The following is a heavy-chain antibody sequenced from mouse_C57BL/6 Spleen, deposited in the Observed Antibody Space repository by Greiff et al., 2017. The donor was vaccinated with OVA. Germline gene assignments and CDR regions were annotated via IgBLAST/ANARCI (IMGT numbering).Heavy chain of an antibody. V-gene: IGHV1-55*01. CDR2: IYPGSGST. CDR1: GYTFTSYW. Sequence: VQLQQPGAELVKPGASVKMSCKASGYTFTSYWITWVKQRPGQGLEWIGDIYPGSGSTNYNEKFKSKATLTVDTSSSTAYMQLSSLTSEDSAVYYCARGDSNYQAWFAYWGQGTLVTVSA. D-gene: IGHD2-5*01. CDR3: ARGDSNYQAWFAY. J-gene: IGHJ3*01.